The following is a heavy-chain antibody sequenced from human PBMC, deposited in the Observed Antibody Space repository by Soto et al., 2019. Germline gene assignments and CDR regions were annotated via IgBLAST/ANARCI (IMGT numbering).Heavy chain of an antibody. CDR1: GFTVSSNY. J-gene: IGHJ4*02. Sequence: EVQLVESGGGLVQPGGSLRLSCAASGFTVSSNYMSWVRQAPGKGLEWVSVIYSGGSTYYADSVKGRFTISRDNSKNTLYLQMNSLRAEDTAVYYCAISGYSSSWYYFDYWGQGTLVTVSS. CDR3: AISGYSSSWYYFDY. V-gene: IGHV3-66*01. D-gene: IGHD6-13*01. CDR2: IYSGGST.